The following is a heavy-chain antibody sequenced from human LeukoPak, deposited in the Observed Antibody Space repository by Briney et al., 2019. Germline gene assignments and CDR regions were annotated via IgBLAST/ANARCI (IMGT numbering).Heavy chain of an antibody. CDR1: GFTFSNYN. D-gene: IGHD5-12*01. Sequence: GGSLRLSCAAAGFTFSNYNMNWVRQAPGKGLEWVASISSSSSYKYYADSVKGRFTMSRDKAKHSVYLKMNSVRAEDTAVYYCARCTSGYSGYDLVSDFDYWGQGTLVTASS. J-gene: IGHJ4*02. CDR2: ISSSSSYK. V-gene: IGHV3-21*01. CDR3: ARCTSGYSGYDLVSDFDY.